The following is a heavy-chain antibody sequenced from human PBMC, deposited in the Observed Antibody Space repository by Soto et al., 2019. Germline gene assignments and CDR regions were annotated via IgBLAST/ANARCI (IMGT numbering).Heavy chain of an antibody. Sequence: ASVKVSCKASRYTLTRYPMHWVRQAPGQRLEWMGWISAGNGDTEYSQNFQGRVTITRDTSASTVYMELTNLRSDDTAVYYCASRPGSGRWLVLGYWGQGTLVTVSS. CDR1: RYTLTRYP. J-gene: IGHJ4*02. CDR2: ISAGNGDT. CDR3: ASRPGSGRWLVLGY. V-gene: IGHV1-3*01. D-gene: IGHD6-19*01.